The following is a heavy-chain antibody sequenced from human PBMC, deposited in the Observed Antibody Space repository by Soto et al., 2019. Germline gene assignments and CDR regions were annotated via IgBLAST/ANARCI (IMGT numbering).Heavy chain of an antibody. Sequence: QVQLVESRGGVVQPGRSLRLSCAASGFTFSNFGMHWVRQAPGKGLEWVAIIWDDGSNEFYADSVKGRFTISRDISKNILYLQMNSLRAEDTAVYYCARREGYYFDYWGQGTLVTVSS. J-gene: IGHJ4*02. V-gene: IGHV3-33*03. D-gene: IGHD1-26*01. CDR2: IWDDGSNE. CDR3: ARREGYYFDY. CDR1: GFTFSNFG.